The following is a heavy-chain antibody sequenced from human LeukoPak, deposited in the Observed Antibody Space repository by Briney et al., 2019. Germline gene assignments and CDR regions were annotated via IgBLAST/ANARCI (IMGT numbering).Heavy chain of an antibody. CDR1: GYTFTSYD. J-gene: IGHJ6*03. V-gene: IGHV1-8*01. D-gene: IGHD3-3*01. CDR3: AREKGLWSGYLMDV. Sequence: ASVKVSCKASGYTFTSYDINWVRQATGQGLEWMGWMNPNSGNTGYAQKFQGRVTMTRNTSISTAYMELSSLRSGDTAVYYCAREKGLWSGYLMDVWGKGTTVTVSS. CDR2: MNPNSGNT.